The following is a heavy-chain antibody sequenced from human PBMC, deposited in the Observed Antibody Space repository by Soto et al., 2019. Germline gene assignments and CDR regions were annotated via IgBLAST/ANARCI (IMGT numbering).Heavy chain of an antibody. CDR1: GGTFSSYA. V-gene: IGHV1-69*12. Sequence: QVQLVQSGAEVKKPGSSVKVSCKASGGTFSSYAITWVRQAPGQGLEWMGEIIPIFDTANYAQKFQGRVTITADESTSTAYMEVSSLRSEDTAVYYCARDRGPSSGYYPYWFDPWGQGTLVTVSS. J-gene: IGHJ5*02. CDR3: ARDRGPSSGYYPYWFDP. CDR2: IIPIFDTA. D-gene: IGHD3-22*01.